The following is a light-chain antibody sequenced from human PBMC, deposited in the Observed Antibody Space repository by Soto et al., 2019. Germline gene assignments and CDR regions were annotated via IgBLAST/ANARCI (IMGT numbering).Light chain of an antibody. CDR2: GAS. V-gene: IGKV3-15*01. J-gene: IGKJ1*01. CDR1: QSINRY. Sequence: EIVMTQSPATLSVSPGESATLTCKASQSINRYLAWYVQKPGQAPSLLIYGASTRATGIPARFSGSGSGTHLTLTISSLQSEDFATYYCLQDYNSPRTFGKGTKVDIK. CDR3: LQDYNSPRT.